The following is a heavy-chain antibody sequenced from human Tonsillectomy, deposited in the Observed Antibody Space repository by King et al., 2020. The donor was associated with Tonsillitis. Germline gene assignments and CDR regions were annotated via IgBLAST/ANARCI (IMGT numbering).Heavy chain of an antibody. CDR1: GFSLSNARMG. J-gene: IGHJ4*02. CDR3: ARTMGRYDSDSTTYHFDY. D-gene: IGHD2/OR15-2a*01. Sequence: VTLKESGPVLVKPTETRTLTCTVSGFSLSNARMGVSWIRQPPGKALEWLAHIFSNDEKSYSTSLKSRLTISTDTSKSQVVLSMTNMDPVDTATYYCARTMGRYDSDSTTYHFDYWGQGTLVTVSS. CDR2: IFSNDEK. V-gene: IGHV2-26*01.